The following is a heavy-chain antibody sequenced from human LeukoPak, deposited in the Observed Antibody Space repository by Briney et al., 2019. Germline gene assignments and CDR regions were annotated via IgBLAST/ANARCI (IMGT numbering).Heavy chain of an antibody. J-gene: IGHJ4*02. CDR3: ARLAVVDETIGGFDN. Sequence: PSETLSLTCSVSDDSIRSGDYYWSWIRQPPGKGLEWIGYIYYSGSTYYNPSLKSRVTISVDKSKNQFSLKLTSVTAADTAVYYCARLAVVDETIGGFDNWGQGALVPVSS. CDR1: DDSIRSGDYY. V-gene: IGHV4-30-4*01. D-gene: IGHD2-15*01. CDR2: IYYSGST.